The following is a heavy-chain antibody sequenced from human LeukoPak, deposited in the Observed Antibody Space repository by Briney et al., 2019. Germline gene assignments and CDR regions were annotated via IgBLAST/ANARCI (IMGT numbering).Heavy chain of an antibody. J-gene: IGHJ4*02. CDR1: GGSISSYY. CDR3: AGFKYGDPPRFDY. CDR2: IYYSGST. D-gene: IGHD4-17*01. Sequence: SETLSLTCTVSGGSISSYYWSWIRQPPGKGLEWIGYIYYSGSTNYNPSLKSRVTISVGTSKNQFSLKLSSVTAADTAVYYCAGFKYGDPPRFDYWGQGTLVTVSS. V-gene: IGHV4-59*01.